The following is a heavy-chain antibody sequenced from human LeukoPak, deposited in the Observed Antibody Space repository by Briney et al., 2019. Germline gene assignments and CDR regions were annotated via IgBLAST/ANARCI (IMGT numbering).Heavy chain of an antibody. CDR2: IYSGGST. D-gene: IGHD4-17*01. Sequence: GGSLRLSCAASGFTVSSNYMSWVRQAPGKGLEWVSVIYSGGSTYYADSVKGRFTISRDNSKNTLYLQMNSLRAEDTAVYYCATHDYGDYVPYYYGMDVWGQGTTVTVSS. V-gene: IGHV3-53*01. CDR1: GFTVSSNY. CDR3: ATHDYGDYVPYYYGMDV. J-gene: IGHJ6*02.